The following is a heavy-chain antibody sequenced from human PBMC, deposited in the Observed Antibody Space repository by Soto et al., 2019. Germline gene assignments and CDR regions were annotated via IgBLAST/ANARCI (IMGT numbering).Heavy chain of an antibody. D-gene: IGHD4-17*01. CDR1: GFSFGSYG. CDR2: IWYDGSKK. Sequence: QEHLVESGGGVVQPGRSLRLSCAASGFSFGSYGMHWVRRAPGKGLDWVAVIWYDGSKKYYADSVKGRFTISRGNSKNTVFLQMNSLRGEDTAIYYCARAPYGDYESDYGMDVWGQGTTVTGSS. V-gene: IGHV3-33*01. J-gene: IGHJ6*02. CDR3: ARAPYGDYESDYGMDV.